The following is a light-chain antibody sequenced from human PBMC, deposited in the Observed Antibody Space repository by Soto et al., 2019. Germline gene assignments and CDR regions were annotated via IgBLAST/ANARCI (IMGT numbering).Light chain of an antibody. Sequence: EIVLTQSPCTLSLSPGERATLSCRASQGVSSSYLAWYQQRPGQAPRLLIYGASSRATGIPDRVSGSGSGTDFTLTISRLEPEDSAVYYCQQYGSSLWTFGQGTKVEIK. CDR1: QGVSSSY. V-gene: IGKV3-20*01. CDR2: GAS. CDR3: QQYGSSLWT. J-gene: IGKJ1*01.